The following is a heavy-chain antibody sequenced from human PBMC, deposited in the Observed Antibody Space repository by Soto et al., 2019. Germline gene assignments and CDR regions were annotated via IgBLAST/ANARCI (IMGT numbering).Heavy chain of an antibody. CDR1: GFSLDTSGVG. CDR3: SHMESRVASYGLDV. V-gene: IGHV2-5*02. D-gene: IGHD3-3*01. CDR2: IYWDDDK. J-gene: IGHJ6*02. Sequence: QITLKESGPTLVKPTQTLTLTCTFSGFSLDTSGVGVAWIRQPPGKALEWLTLIYWDDDKRYSPSLRSRLTITKDTSENRVVLTMTNMDPVDTATYYCSHMESRVASYGLDVSGQGTTVTVSS.